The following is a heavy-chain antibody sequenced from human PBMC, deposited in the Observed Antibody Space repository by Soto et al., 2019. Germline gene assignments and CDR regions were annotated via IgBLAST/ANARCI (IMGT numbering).Heavy chain of an antibody. J-gene: IGHJ4*02. V-gene: IGHV3-30-3*01. CDR3: ARDDEGGSYCDLGY. CDR2: ILHDGNNK. CDR1: GFSFSNYI. Sequence: QVQLVESGGGVVQPGRSLRLSCAASGFSFSNYIMHWVRQAPGKGLEWVAIILHDGNNKYYADSVKGRFTISRDNSKNTLYLQMNRLRTEDTGIYYCARDDEGGSYCDLGYWGQGTLVTVSS. D-gene: IGHD3-10*01.